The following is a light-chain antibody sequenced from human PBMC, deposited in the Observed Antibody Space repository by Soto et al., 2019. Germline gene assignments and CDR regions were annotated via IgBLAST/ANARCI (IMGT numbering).Light chain of an antibody. V-gene: IGKV3-20*01. CDR3: HQSYRTPVT. J-gene: IGKJ4*01. CDR1: QSVTSYY. Sequence: EIVLTQSPGTLSLSPGERATLSCRASQSVTSYYLAWYQQKPGQAPRLLIYGASRRATDIPDRFSGSGSGTDFTLTISSLEPEDFATYYCHQSYRTPVTFGGGTKVEIK. CDR2: GAS.